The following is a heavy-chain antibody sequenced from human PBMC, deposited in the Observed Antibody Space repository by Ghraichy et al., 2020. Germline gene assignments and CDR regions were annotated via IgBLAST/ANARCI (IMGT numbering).Heavy chain of an antibody. CDR3: ARGVSGYVRDAAFDI. Sequence: GESLNISCAASGFSFINFDMHWVRQAAGKGLEWVSGIGSAGDTYYPDSVKGRFTVSRESAKNSLYLQMNSLRAGDTAVYYCARGVSGYVRDAAFDIWGQGTMVIVSS. D-gene: IGHD5-12*01. CDR2: IGSAGDT. CDR1: GFSFINFD. V-gene: IGHV3-13*01. J-gene: IGHJ3*02.